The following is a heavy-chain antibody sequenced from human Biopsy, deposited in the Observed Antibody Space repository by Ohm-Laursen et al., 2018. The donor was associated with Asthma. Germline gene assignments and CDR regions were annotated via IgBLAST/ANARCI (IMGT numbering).Heavy chain of an antibody. CDR3: ARGLDYSGRSGFDY. J-gene: IGHJ4*02. V-gene: IGHV3-33*05. D-gene: IGHD3-10*01. CDR2: ISYDGMSE. CDR1: GFIFRGSN. Sequence: SLRLSCAASGFIFRGSNMFWVRQAPGKGLEWLAAISYDGMSEYYADSVKGRFTISRDNSMNTLYLHMNSLRVEDTAVYYCARGLDYSGRSGFDYWGQGTPVTVSS.